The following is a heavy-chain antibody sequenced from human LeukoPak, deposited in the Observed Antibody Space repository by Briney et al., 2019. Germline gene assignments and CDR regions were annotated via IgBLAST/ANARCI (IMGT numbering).Heavy chain of an antibody. V-gene: IGHV1-2*02. CDR1: GYTFTGYY. D-gene: IGHD5-24*01. Sequence: GASVKVSCTASGYTFTGYYMHWVRQAPGQGLEWMGWINPNSGGTNYAQKFQGRVTMTRDTSISTAYMELSRLRSDDTAVYYCARDGLEMATISLDYWGQGTLVTVSS. CDR2: INPNSGGT. J-gene: IGHJ4*02. CDR3: ARDGLEMATISLDY.